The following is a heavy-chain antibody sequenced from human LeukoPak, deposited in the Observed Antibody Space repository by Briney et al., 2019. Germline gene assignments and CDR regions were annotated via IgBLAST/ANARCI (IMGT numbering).Heavy chain of an antibody. V-gene: IGHV4-59*01. J-gene: IGHJ4*02. D-gene: IGHD3-22*01. CDR1: GGSISSYY. CDR3: ARNYDNSGYTAFGY. CDR2: IYSSGST. Sequence: SQTLSLTCTVSGGSISSYYWSWIRQSPGKGLEGMGHIYSSGSTNYNPSLKSGVTISIDTSKNQFSLKLSSVTAADTALYYCARNYDNSGYTAFGYWGRGTLVTVSS.